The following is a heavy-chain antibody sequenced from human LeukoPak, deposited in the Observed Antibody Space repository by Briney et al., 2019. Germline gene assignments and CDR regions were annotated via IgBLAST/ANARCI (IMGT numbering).Heavy chain of an antibody. V-gene: IGHV4-34*01. CDR3: ARDLNSYTYGGYFDY. Sequence: PSETLSLTCGVYGGSFSGYYWSWIRQPPGKGLEWIGEINHSGSTNYNPSLKSRVTISVDTSKNQFSLKLSSVTAADTAVYYCARDLNSYTYGGYFDYWGQGTLVTVSS. J-gene: IGHJ4*02. CDR2: INHSGST. D-gene: IGHD2-21*01. CDR1: GGSFSGYY.